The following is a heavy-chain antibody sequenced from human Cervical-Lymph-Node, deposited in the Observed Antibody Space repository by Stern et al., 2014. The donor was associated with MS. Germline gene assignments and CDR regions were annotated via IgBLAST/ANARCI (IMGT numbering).Heavy chain of an antibody. CDR3: VRRRDSDSYDTFDI. J-gene: IGHJ3*02. CDR2: IYPEDSDT. Sequence: EVQLVQSGAEVKKPGESLKISCKTSGYSFSNFWIGWVRQKPGKGLERMGIIYPEDSDTTYSPSFQGHVTISADESISTAYLQWRSLKAADTAMYYCVRRRDSDSYDTFDIWGQGTMLIVSS. D-gene: IGHD3-22*01. V-gene: IGHV5-51*01. CDR1: GYSFSNFW.